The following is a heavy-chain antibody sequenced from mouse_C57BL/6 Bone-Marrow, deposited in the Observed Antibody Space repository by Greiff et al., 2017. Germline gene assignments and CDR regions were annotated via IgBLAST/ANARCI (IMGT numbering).Heavy chain of an antibody. D-gene: IGHD2-3*01. CDR3: ARGWLYFDY. CDR2: IYPRSGNT. V-gene: IGHV1-81*01. J-gene: IGHJ2*01. CDR1: GYTFTSYG. Sequence: LQESGAELARPGASVKLSCKASGYTFTSYGISWVTQRTGQGLEWIGEIYPRSGNTYYNEKFKGKATLTADKSSSTAYMELRSLTSEDSAVYFCARGWLYFDYWGQGTTLTVSS.